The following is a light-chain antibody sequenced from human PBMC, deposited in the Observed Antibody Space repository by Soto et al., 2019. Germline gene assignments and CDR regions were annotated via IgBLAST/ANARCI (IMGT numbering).Light chain of an antibody. J-gene: IGKJ3*01. V-gene: IGKV1-12*01. CDR1: QDIHTW. Sequence: DTQMTQSPSSVSASVGDRVTISCRASQDIHTWLAWYQQKPGKAPNLLIYGASILQSGVPSRFSGSGSGTDFTLTISSLQPEDSATYSCQQANSFSFTFGPGTKVDV. CDR2: GAS. CDR3: QQANSFSFT.